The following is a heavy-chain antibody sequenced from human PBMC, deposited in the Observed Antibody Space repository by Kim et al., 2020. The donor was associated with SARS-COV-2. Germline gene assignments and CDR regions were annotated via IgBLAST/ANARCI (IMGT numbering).Heavy chain of an antibody. Sequence: LKSRVTISVDTSKNQFSLQLSSVPAADTAVYYCARVDYYGSGSYCHFDYWGQGTLVTVSS. D-gene: IGHD3-10*01. CDR3: ARVDYYGSGSYCHFDY. J-gene: IGHJ4*02. V-gene: IGHV4-39*01.